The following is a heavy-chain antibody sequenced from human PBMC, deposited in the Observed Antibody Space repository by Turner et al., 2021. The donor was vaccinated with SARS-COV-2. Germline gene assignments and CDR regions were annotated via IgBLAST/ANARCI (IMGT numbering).Heavy chain of an antibody. CDR3: ARVAFDISSDAFDI. D-gene: IGHD3-22*01. V-gene: IGHV1-2*04. CDR2: ISPNSGGT. CDR1: GYTFTDYY. J-gene: IGHJ3*02. Sequence: QVQLVQSRAELKKPGASVTVSCPTSGYTFTDYYIHWWRQAPGQGVEVIGWISPNSGGTHDARKFQGWVTMTRDTSVSVVYLELSRLKSDDTAVYYCARVAFDISSDAFDIWGQGTMVTVSS.